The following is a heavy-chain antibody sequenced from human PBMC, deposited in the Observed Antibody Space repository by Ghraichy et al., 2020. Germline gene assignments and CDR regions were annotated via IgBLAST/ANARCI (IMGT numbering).Heavy chain of an antibody. V-gene: IGHV3-23*01. CDR1: GFTFSSYA. Sequence: GALRLSCAASGFTFSSYAMSWVRQAPGKGLEWVSAISGSGGSTYYADSVKGRFTISRDNSKNTLYLQMNSLRAEDTAVYYCAKDRGYCSGGSCYTQLDYWGQGTLVTVSS. D-gene: IGHD2-15*01. J-gene: IGHJ4*02. CDR3: AKDRGYCSGGSCYTQLDY. CDR2: ISGSGGST.